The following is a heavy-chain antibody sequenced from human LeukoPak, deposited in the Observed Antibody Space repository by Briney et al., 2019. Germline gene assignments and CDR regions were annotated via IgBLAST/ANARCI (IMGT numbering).Heavy chain of an antibody. CDR2: ISGGVGTI. D-gene: IGHD3-22*01. Sequence: PGGSLRLSCAASGFTFSNYAMSWVRQAPGKGLEWVSVISGGVGTIYYTDSVKGRFTISRDNAKNSLYLQMNSLRAEDTALYYCARDWAVYDSDGYQGYWGRGTRVTVSS. CDR1: GFTFSNYA. CDR3: ARDWAVYDSDGYQGY. J-gene: IGHJ4*02. V-gene: IGHV3-23*01.